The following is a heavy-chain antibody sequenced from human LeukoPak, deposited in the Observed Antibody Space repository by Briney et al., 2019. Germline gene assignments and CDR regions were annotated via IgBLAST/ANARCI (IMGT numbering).Heavy chain of an antibody. J-gene: IGHJ3*01. Sequence: GGSLRLSCAASGFTFHDYAMHWVRQAPGKGLEWVSGISWSGASIDYADSLKGRFTISRDNAKNSLYLEMISLRPEDTALYYCAKDKSGSYSGGFDGWGQGTVVTVSS. CDR1: GFTFHDYA. D-gene: IGHD1-26*01. CDR2: ISWSGASI. V-gene: IGHV3-9*01. CDR3: AKDKSGSYSGGFDG.